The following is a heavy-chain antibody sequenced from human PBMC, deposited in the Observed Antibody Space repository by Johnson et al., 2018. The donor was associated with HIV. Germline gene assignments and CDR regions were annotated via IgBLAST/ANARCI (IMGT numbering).Heavy chain of an antibody. V-gene: IGHV3-33*06. CDR3: AKDSSFSYYYSDAFDI. J-gene: IGHJ3*02. D-gene: IGHD3-10*01. CDR2: IWYDGSNK. Sequence: QVQLVESGVGVVQPGRSLRLSCAASGFIFSSYGMHWVRQAPGKGLEWVAVIWYDGSNKYYADSVKGRFTISRDNSKNTLYLQMNSLRAEDTAVYYCAKDSSFSYYYSDAFDIWCQGTMVTVSS. CDR1: GFIFSSYG.